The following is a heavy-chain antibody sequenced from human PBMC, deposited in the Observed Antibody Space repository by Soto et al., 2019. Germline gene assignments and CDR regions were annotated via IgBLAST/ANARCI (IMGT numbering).Heavy chain of an antibody. J-gene: IGHJ6*02. V-gene: IGHV6-1*01. D-gene: IGHD6-13*01. CDR2: TYYRSKWYN. Sequence: WQAHSLACGLFVGLDCSKSAAGDWVRQSPSRGLEWLGRTYYRSKWYNGYAVSVKSRITINPDTSKNQFSLQLNSVTPEDTAVYYFARTSGYLDVWGQGTTVTVSS. CDR1: VGLDCSKSAA. CDR3: ARTSGYLDV.